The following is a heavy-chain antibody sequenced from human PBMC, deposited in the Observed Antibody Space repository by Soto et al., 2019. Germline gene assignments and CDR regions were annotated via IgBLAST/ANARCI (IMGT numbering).Heavy chain of an antibody. CDR3: ARGGYYDSSGYPAEYFQH. J-gene: IGHJ1*01. CDR1: GGTFSSYA. Sequence: QVQLMQSGAEVKKPGSSVKVSCKASGGTFSSYAISWVRQAPGQGLEWMGGIIPIFGTANYAQKFQGRVTITADKSTSTAYMELSSLRSEDTAVYYCARGGYYDSSGYPAEYFQHWGQGTLVTVSS. V-gene: IGHV1-69*06. CDR2: IIPIFGTA. D-gene: IGHD3-22*01.